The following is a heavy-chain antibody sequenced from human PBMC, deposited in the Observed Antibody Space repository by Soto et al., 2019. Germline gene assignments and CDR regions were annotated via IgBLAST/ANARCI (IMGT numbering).Heavy chain of an antibody. V-gene: IGHV4-30-4*01. CDR3: ARSHITILGVVIIPSYFDF. J-gene: IGHJ4*02. CDR2: IYYSGST. CDR1: GGSVSNGDYY. Sequence: SETLSLTCTVSGGSVSNGDYYWSWLRQPPGKGLEWIGYIYYSGSTFYNPSLKSRVTISIDTSKNQFSLKLSSVTAADTAVYYCARSHITILGVVIIPSYFDFWGQGTLVTVSS. D-gene: IGHD3-3*01.